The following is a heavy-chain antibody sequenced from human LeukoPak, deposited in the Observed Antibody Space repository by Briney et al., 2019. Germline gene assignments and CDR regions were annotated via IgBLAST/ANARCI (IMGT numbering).Heavy chain of an antibody. CDR2: INPNSGGT. CDR1: GYTFTGYY. Sequence: GASVKVSCKASGYTFTGYYMHWVRQAPGQGLEWMGWINPNSGGTNYAQKFQGRVTMTRDMSISTAYMELSRLRSDDTAVYYCARGPSARRGYFDYWGQGTLVTVSS. V-gene: IGHV1-2*02. CDR3: ARGPSARRGYFDY. D-gene: IGHD6-6*01. J-gene: IGHJ4*02.